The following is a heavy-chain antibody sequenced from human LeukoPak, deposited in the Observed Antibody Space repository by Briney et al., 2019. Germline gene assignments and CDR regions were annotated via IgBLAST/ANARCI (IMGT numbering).Heavy chain of an antibody. CDR1: GGSVSSGSYY. CDR3: ARSVSGYDYYFDY. J-gene: IGHJ4*02. D-gene: IGHD5-12*01. Sequence: SDTLSLTWTLSGGSVSSGSYYWSWIRQPPWKGLEWIGHIYYSGNTNYNPSLKSRVTISVDTSKNQFSLKLSAVTAADTAVYYCARSVSGYDYYFDYWGQGTLVTVSS. V-gene: IGHV4-61*01. CDR2: IYYSGNT.